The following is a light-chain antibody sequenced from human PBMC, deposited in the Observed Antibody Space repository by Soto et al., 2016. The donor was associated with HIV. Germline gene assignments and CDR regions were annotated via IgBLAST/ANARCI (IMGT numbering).Light chain of an antibody. V-gene: IGKV1-12*01. CDR3: QQTDSFPFT. J-gene: IGKJ3*01. CDR1: QAINSR. CDR2: ATY. Sequence: DIQMTQSPSSVSASVGDRVTITCRASQAINSRLAWYQQKPGKAPEVLITATYTLQAGVPSRFSGSASGGTGTDFTLTIDSLQPEDFATYYCQQTDSFPFTFGLGPKWIS.